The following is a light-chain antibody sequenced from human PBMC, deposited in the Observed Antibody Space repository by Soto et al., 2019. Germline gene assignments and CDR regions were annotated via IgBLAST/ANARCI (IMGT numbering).Light chain of an antibody. CDR1: QSISNY. V-gene: IGKV1-39*01. Sequence: DIQMTQSPSSLSASVGDRVTITCRASQSISNYLNWYQHKPGKAPNLLIYAASTLQSGVPSRFSGSRSGTDFNLTITHLQPEDFASYYCQQSYSSPPTFGQGTKLEIK. CDR2: AAS. J-gene: IGKJ2*01. CDR3: QQSYSSPPT.